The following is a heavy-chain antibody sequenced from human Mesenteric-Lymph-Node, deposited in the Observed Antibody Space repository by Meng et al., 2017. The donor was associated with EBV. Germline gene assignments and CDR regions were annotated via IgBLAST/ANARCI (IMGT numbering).Heavy chain of an antibody. CDR3: ARDRDAYNYYFDY. D-gene: IGHD5-24*01. Sequence: QVQLVQAGAEVKKPGSSVKVSCKTSGDTFSTYAITWVRQSPGQGPEWMGGIIPLFGPPNYAQKFQGRVTIIPDESTNTAYMELSSLRSEDTAVYYCARDRDAYNYYFDYWGQGTLVTVSS. V-gene: IGHV1-69*01. CDR1: GDTFSTYA. J-gene: IGHJ4*02. CDR2: IIPLFGPP.